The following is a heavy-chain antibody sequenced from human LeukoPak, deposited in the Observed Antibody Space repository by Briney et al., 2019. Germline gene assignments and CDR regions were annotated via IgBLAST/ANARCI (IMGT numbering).Heavy chain of an antibody. J-gene: IGHJ4*02. CDR1: GGSISSYF. Sequence: PSETLSLTCTVSGGSISSYFWSWIRQPAGKGLEWIGRIYTSGSTNYNPSLKSRVTMSVDTSKNQFSLKLSSVTAADTAVYYCARGSGYYDSSGYYPLFDYWGQGTLVTVSS. CDR3: ARGSGYYDSSGYYPLFDY. D-gene: IGHD3-22*01. V-gene: IGHV4-4*07. CDR2: IYTSGST.